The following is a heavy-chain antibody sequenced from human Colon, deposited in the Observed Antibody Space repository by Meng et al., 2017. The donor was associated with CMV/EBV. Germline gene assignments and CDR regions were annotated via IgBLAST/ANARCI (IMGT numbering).Heavy chain of an antibody. D-gene: IGHD7-27*01. CDR2: INPNSGST. CDR1: GYTFTDYY. Sequence: ASVKVSCKASGYTFTDYYVHWVRQAPGQGLEWMAWINPNSGSTNYAQKFQGRVTMTRDTSISTAYMELNRLRFDDTAVYYCARDFGYTNSGTRVWFDPWGQGTLVTVSS. CDR3: ARDFGYTNSGTRVWFDP. J-gene: IGHJ5*02. V-gene: IGHV1-2*02.